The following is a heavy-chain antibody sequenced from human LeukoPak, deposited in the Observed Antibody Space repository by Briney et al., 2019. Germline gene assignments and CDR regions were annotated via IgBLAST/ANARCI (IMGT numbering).Heavy chain of an antibody. CDR3: ARKQGRIAAAGWFDP. V-gene: IGHV4-38-2*01. CDR1: GFTFSDHH. Sequence: LRLSCAASGFTFSDHHMDWVRQAPGKGLEWIGSTYHSGSTYYNPSLKSRVTISVDTSKNQFSLKLSSVTAADTAVYYCARKQGRIAAAGWFDPWGQGTLVTVSS. D-gene: IGHD6-13*01. J-gene: IGHJ5*02. CDR2: TYHSGST.